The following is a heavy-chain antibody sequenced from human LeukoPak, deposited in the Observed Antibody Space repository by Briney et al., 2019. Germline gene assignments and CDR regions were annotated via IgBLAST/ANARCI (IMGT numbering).Heavy chain of an antibody. CDR3: ARVNDYSNYYYGMDV. CDR2: ISYDGSNK. CDR1: GFTFSSYA. J-gene: IGHJ6*02. Sequence: GWSLRLSCAASGFTFSSYAMHWVRQAPGKGLEWVAVISYDGSNKYYADSVKGRFTISRDNSKNTLYLQMNSLRAEDTAVYYCARVNDYSNYYYGMDVWGQGTTVTVSS. D-gene: IGHD4-11*01. V-gene: IGHV3-30-3*01.